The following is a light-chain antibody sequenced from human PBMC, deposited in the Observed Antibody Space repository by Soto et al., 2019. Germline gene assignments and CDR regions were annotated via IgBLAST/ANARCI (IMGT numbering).Light chain of an antibody. CDR3: SSYTGSSTYVV. CDR2: DVS. CDR1: SSDVGGYNY. J-gene: IGLJ2*01. Sequence: QSALTQPASVSGSPGQSITISCTGTSSDVGGYNYVSWYQQHPGKAPKLMIYDVSNRPSGVSNRFSGSKSVNTASLTISGLQAEDEADYYCSSYTGSSTYVVFGGGTKVTV. V-gene: IGLV2-14*01.